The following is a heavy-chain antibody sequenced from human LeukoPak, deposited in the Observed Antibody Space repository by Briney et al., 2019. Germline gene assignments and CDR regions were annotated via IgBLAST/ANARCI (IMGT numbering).Heavy chain of an antibody. Sequence: ASVKVSCKVSGYTLTELSMRWVRQAPGKGLEWMGGFDPEDGETIYAQKFQGRVTMTEDTSTDTAYMELSSLRSEDTAVYYCATDLGSGEGFDYWGQGTLVTVSS. D-gene: IGHD3-10*01. CDR3: ATDLGSGEGFDY. V-gene: IGHV1-24*01. CDR1: GYTLTELS. CDR2: FDPEDGET. J-gene: IGHJ4*02.